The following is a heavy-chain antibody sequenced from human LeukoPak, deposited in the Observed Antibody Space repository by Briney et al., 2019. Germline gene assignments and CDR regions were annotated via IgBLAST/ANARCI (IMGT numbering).Heavy chain of an antibody. J-gene: IGHJ4*02. CDR3: ATDHVPISTPIAAAGDY. V-gene: IGHV4-4*02. CDR2: IYHSGST. Sequence: PSETLSLTCAVSGGSLSSSNWWNWVRQPPGKGLEWIGEIYHSGSTNYNPSLKSRVTISVDKSKNQFSLKLSSVTAADTAVYYCATDHVPISTPIAAAGDYWGQGTLVTVSS. D-gene: IGHD6-13*01. CDR1: GGSLSSSNW.